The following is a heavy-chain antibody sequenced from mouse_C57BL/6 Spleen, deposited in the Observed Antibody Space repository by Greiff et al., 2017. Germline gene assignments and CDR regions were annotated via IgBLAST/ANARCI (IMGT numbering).Heavy chain of an antibody. J-gene: IGHJ2*01. D-gene: IGHD2-4*01. Sequence: VQLQQSGAELVRPGSSVKLSCKASGYTFTSYWMHWVKQRPIQGLEWIGNIDPSDSETHYNQKFKDKATLTVDKSSSTAYMQLSSLTSEDSAVYYCARGVYDYVYYFDYWGQGTTLTVSS. CDR1: GYTFTSYW. CDR3: ARGVYDYVYYFDY. CDR2: IDPSDSET. V-gene: IGHV1-52*01.